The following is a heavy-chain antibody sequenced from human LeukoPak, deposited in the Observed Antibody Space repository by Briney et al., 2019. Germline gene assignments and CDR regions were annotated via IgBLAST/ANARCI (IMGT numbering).Heavy chain of an antibody. J-gene: IGHJ3*02. D-gene: IGHD4-11*01. CDR1: GGSISSHY. CDR2: IYYSGST. Sequence: KPSETLSLTCTVSGGSISSHYWSWIRQPPGKGLEWIGYIYYSGSTNYNPSLKSRVTISVDTSKNQFSLKLSSVTAADTAVYYCARRRLHSMGTDDAFDIWGPGTLVTVSS. V-gene: IGHV4-59*11. CDR3: ARRRLHSMGTDDAFDI.